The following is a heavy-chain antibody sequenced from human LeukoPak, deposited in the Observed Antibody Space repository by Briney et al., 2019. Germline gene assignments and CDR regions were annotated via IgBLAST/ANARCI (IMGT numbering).Heavy chain of an antibody. V-gene: IGHV1-8*01. CDR2: MNPNSGNT. J-gene: IGHJ3*02. CDR1: GYTFTSYD. D-gene: IGHD4-17*01. Sequence: VASVKVSCKASGYTFTSYDINWVRQATGQGLEWMGWMNPNSGNTGYAQKFQGRVTMTRNTSISTAYMELSSLRSEDTAVYYCARVTVTRGGAFDIWGQGTMVTVSS. CDR3: ARVTVTRGGAFDI.